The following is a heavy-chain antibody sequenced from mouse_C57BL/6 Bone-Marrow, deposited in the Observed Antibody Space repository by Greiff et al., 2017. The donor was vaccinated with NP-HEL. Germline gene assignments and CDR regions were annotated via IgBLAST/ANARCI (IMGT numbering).Heavy chain of an antibody. V-gene: IGHV1-19*01. CDR1: GYTFTDYY. CDR2: INPYNGGT. CDR3: ARPNYDGYFDY. J-gene: IGHJ2*01. Sequence: EVQLQQSGPVLVKPGASVKMSCKASGYTFTDYYMNWVKQSHGKSLEWIGVINPYNGGTSYNQKFKGKATLTVDKSSSTAYMELNSLTSEDSAVYYCARPNYDGYFDYWGQGTTLTVSS. D-gene: IGHD2-3*01.